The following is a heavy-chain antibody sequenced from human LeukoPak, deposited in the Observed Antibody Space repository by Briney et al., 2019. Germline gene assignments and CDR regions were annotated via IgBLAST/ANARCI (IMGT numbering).Heavy chain of an antibody. Sequence: GGSLRLSCVAYGFIFSTDPMNWVRQAPGKGLEWVSNIRSNGDTVAYADSVKGRFTTSRDNATNSLYLQMDSLRDEDTAIYYCVRDTFYAFDIRGQGTMVTVSS. CDR1: GFIFSTDP. CDR2: IRSNGDTV. V-gene: IGHV3-48*02. CDR3: VRDTFYAFDI. J-gene: IGHJ3*02. D-gene: IGHD2/OR15-2a*01.